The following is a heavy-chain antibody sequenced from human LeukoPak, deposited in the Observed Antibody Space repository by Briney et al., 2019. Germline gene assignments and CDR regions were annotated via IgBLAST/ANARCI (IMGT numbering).Heavy chain of an antibody. CDR3: AKLEDIVVVVTARPFDN. CDR1: GFTFSSCA. J-gene: IGHJ4*02. Sequence: PGGSLRLSCAASGFTFSSCAMSWVRQAPGKGLQWVSSITGSGGSTYYADSVKGRFTISRDNSNNTQYLQMNSLRAEDTAVYYCAKLEDIVVVVTARPFDNWGQGTLVSVSS. D-gene: IGHD2-15*01. V-gene: IGHV3-23*01. CDR2: ITGSGGST.